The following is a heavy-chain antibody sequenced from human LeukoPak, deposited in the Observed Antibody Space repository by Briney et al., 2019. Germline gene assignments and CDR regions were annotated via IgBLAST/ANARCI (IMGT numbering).Heavy chain of an antibody. CDR3: ARVATGSYHFDY. CDR2: ISGSDGST. J-gene: IGHJ4*02. D-gene: IGHD3-16*01. CDR1: GFTFSSYA. Sequence: GGSLRLSCAASGFTFSSYAMSWVRQAPGKGLEWVSTISGSDGSTYYADSVKGRFTISRDNSKSTLYLQMNSLRAEDTAVYYCARVATGSYHFDYWGQGTLATVSS. V-gene: IGHV3-23*01.